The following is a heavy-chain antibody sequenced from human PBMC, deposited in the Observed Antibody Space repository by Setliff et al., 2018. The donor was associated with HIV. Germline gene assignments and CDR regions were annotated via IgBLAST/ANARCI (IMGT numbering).Heavy chain of an antibody. CDR3: ARHRDGGTYPLDY. CDR1: GGSVSNYY. J-gene: IGHJ4*02. V-gene: IGHV4-59*08. CDR2: IYYSGNT. D-gene: IGHD1-26*01. Sequence: KPSETLSLTCTVSGGSVSNYYWTWIRQSAGKGLEWIGWIYYSGNTRYNPSLKSRVTMSLDTSKNRFSLQLTSVTAADTAVYYCARHRDGGTYPLDYWGQGTLVTVSS.